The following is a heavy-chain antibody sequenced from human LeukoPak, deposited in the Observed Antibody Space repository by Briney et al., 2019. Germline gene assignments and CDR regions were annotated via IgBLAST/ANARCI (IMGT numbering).Heavy chain of an antibody. V-gene: IGHV1-46*01. J-gene: IGHJ4*02. D-gene: IGHD1-26*01. Sequence: GASVKASCKASGYIFTNYYMHWVRQAPGQGLGWMGIINPSGGSTSYAQKFQGRVTMTRDTSTSTVYMELSSLRSEDTAVYYCARVGSYYFPYFDYWGQGTLVTVSS. CDR3: ARVGSYYFPYFDY. CDR2: INPSGGST. CDR1: GYIFTNYY.